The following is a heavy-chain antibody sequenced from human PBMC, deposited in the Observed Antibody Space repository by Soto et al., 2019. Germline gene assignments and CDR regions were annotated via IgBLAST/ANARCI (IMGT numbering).Heavy chain of an antibody. Sequence: SETLSLTCAVYGGSFSGYYWSWIRQPPGKGLEWIGEINHSGSTNYNPSLKSRVTISVDTSKNQFSLKLSSVTAADTAVYYCARGQVLGGYWGQGTLVTVSS. J-gene: IGHJ4*02. CDR2: INHSGST. V-gene: IGHV4-34*01. CDR1: GGSFSGYY. CDR3: ARGQVLGGY. D-gene: IGHD1-26*01.